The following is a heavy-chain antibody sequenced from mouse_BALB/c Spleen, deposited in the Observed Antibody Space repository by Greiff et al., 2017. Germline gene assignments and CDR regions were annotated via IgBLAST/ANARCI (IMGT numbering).Heavy chain of an antibody. D-gene: IGHD2-2*01. CDR1: GYTFTSYW. Sequence: QVQLQQPGAELVRPGASVKLSCKASGYTFTSYWINWVKQRPGQGLEWIGNIYPSDSYTNYNQKFKDKATLTVDKSSSTAYMQLSSPTSEDSAVYYCTRGDYYGYGGPWFAYWGQGTLVTVSA. V-gene: IGHV1-69*02. J-gene: IGHJ3*01. CDR3: TRGDYYGYGGPWFAY. CDR2: IYPSDSYT.